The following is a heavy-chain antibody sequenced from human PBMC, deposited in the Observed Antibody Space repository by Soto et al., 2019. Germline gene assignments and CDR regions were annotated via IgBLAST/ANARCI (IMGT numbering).Heavy chain of an antibody. CDR2: IYPGDSDT. J-gene: IGHJ4*02. CDR1: GYSFTSYW. V-gene: IGHV5-51*01. CDR3: ARTVSNWNDGSFFDY. Sequence: GESLKISCKGSGYSFTSYWIGWVRQMPGKGLEWMGIIYPGDSDTRYSPSFQGQVTISADKSISTAYLQWSSLKASDTAMYYCARTVSNWNDGSFFDYWGQGTLVTVSS. D-gene: IGHD1-20*01.